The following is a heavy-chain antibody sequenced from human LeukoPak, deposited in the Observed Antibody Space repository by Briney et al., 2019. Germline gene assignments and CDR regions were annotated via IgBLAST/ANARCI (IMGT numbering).Heavy chain of an antibody. CDR2: IYTSGST. V-gene: IGHV4-4*07. D-gene: IGHD3-16*01. Sequence: SETLSLTCTVSGGSISSYYWSWIRQPAGKGLEWIGRIYTSGSTNYNPSLKSRVTMSVDTSKNQFSLKLSSVTAADTAVYYCARDKSGGAAQPDYYFDYWGQGTLVTVSP. CDR1: GGSISSYY. J-gene: IGHJ4*02. CDR3: ARDKSGGAAQPDYYFDY.